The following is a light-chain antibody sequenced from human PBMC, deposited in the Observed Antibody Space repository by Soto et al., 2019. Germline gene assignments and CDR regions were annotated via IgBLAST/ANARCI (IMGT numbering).Light chain of an antibody. Sequence: EIVLTQSPGTLSLSPGERATLSCRASHSVSSSYLAWYQQKPGQAPRLLIYGASSRATGIPERFSGSGSGTDFTLTIIRLEPEDFAVYYCQQYGSSPPITFGQGTRLEIK. J-gene: IGKJ5*01. V-gene: IGKV3-20*01. CDR2: GAS. CDR3: QQYGSSPPIT. CDR1: HSVSSSY.